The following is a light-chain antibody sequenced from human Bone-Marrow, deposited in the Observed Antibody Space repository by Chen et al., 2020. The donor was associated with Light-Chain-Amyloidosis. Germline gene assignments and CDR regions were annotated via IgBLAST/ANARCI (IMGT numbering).Light chain of an antibody. J-gene: IGLJ2*01. CDR3: QSADSSVTYEVI. CDR1: DLPTKY. CDR2: RDT. Sequence: SYELTQPPSVSVSPGQTARITCSGDDLPTKYAYWYQQKPGQAPVLVIHRDTERPSGTSDRFPGSSSGTTATLTISGAQGEDEADYHCQSADSSVTYEVIFGGGTKLTVL. V-gene: IGLV3-25*03.